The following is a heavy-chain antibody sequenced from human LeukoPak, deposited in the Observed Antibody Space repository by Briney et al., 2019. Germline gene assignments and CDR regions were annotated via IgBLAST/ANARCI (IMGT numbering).Heavy chain of an antibody. D-gene: IGHD3-10*01. CDR2: INPNSGGT. CDR1: GYTFTGYY. Sequence: PQASVKVSCKASGYTFTGYYMHWVRQAPGQGLEWMGWINPNSGGTNYAQKFQGRVTMTRDTSISTAYMELSSLRSEDTAVYYCARDRGGSGSYYNGVLDYWGQGTLVTVSS. CDR3: ARDRGGSGSYYNGVLDY. V-gene: IGHV1-2*02. J-gene: IGHJ4*02.